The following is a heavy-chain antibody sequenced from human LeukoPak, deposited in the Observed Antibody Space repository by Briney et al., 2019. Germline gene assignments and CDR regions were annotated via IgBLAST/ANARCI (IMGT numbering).Heavy chain of an antibody. D-gene: IGHD6-19*01. V-gene: IGHV4-59*08. Sequence: SETLSLTCAVYGGSFSVYYWSWIRQPPGKGLEWIGYIYYSGSTNYNPSLKSRVTISVDTSKNQFSLKLSSVTAADTAVYYCARRGYSSGADYRGQGTLVTVSS. CDR3: ARRGYSSGADY. CDR2: IYYSGST. CDR1: GGSFSVYY. J-gene: IGHJ4*02.